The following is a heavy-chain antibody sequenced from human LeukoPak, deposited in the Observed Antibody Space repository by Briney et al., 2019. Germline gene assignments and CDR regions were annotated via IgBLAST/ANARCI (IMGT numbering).Heavy chain of an antibody. CDR2: INSNWRTT. Sequence: PGGSLRLPCAASGFTFCSSAMHWVRQAPGKGLEHVSAINSNWRTTYYADSVRGRFTISRDNSKNTLYLQMGSRRAEDMAVYYCAKWAVAGKGGLDYWGQGILVTMSS. J-gene: IGHJ4*02. CDR3: AKWAVAGKGGLDY. V-gene: IGHV3-64*02. CDR1: GFTFCSSA. D-gene: IGHD6-19*01.